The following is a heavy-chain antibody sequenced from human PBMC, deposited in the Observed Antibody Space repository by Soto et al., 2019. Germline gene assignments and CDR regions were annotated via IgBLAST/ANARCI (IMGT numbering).Heavy chain of an antibody. CDR3: ARGEILIGSSTYYYYYGLDV. J-gene: IGHJ6*02. CDR1: GGSFSGYY. V-gene: IGHV4-34*01. Sequence: SETLSLTCAVYGGSFSGYYWSWIRQPPGKGLEWIGEINHSGSTNYNPSLKSRVTISVDTSKNQFSLKLSSVTAADTAAYYCARGEILIGSSTYYYYYGLDVWGQGTTVTVSS. D-gene: IGHD3-10*01. CDR2: INHSGST.